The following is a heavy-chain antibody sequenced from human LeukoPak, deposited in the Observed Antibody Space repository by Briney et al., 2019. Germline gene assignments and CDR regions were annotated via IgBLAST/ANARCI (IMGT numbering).Heavy chain of an antibody. CDR3: AKGGEGYYDSSGSFDY. J-gene: IGHJ4*02. V-gene: IGHV3-9*01. Sequence: QAGRSLRLSCAASGFTLDDYAMHWVRQAPGKGLEWVSGISWNSGSIGYADSVKGRFTISRDNAKNSLYLQMNSLRAEDTALYYCAKGGEGYYDSSGSFDYWGQGTLVTVSS. CDR2: ISWNSGSI. CDR1: GFTLDDYA. D-gene: IGHD3-22*01.